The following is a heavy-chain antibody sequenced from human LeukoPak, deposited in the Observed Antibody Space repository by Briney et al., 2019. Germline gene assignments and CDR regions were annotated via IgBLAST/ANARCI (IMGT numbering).Heavy chain of an antibody. Sequence: PGGSLRLSCAASGFTFSSYAMHWVRQAPGKGLEWVAVISYDGSNKYYADSVKGRFTISRDNSKNTLYLQMNSLRAEDTAVYYCARSPEMAIIFADYWGQGTLVTVSS. J-gene: IGHJ4*02. CDR3: ARSPEMAIIFADY. CDR2: ISYDGSNK. CDR1: GFTFSSYA. V-gene: IGHV3-30-3*01. D-gene: IGHD5-24*01.